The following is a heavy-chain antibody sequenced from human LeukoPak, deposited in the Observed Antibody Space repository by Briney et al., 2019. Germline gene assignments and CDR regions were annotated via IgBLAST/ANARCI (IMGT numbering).Heavy chain of an antibody. CDR1: GFTFSSYW. Sequence: GSLRLSCAASGFTFSSYWMSWVRQAPGKGLEWVANIKQDGSEKYYVDSVKGRFTISRDNAKNSLYLQMNSLRAEDTAVYYCARVNYYGSGSYLPYYYYYYMDVWGKGTTVTVSS. D-gene: IGHD3-10*01. V-gene: IGHV3-7*01. J-gene: IGHJ6*03. CDR3: ARVNYYGSGSYLPYYYYYYMDV. CDR2: IKQDGSEK.